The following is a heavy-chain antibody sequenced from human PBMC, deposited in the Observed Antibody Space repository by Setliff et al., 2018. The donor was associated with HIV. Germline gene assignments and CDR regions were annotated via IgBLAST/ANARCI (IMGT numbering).Heavy chain of an antibody. CDR3: ARFLGWRGFDY. V-gene: IGHV4-34*01. D-gene: IGHD3-3*01. J-gene: IGHJ4*02. CDR1: GDSFSGSY. CDR2: INESGST. Sequence: SETLSLTCAVYGDSFSGSYWSWIRQPPGKGLEWIGEINESGSTNYSPSLKSRITISLDTSNNQFSLNLTSLTAADTAVYYCARFLGWRGFDYWGQGTLVTVSS.